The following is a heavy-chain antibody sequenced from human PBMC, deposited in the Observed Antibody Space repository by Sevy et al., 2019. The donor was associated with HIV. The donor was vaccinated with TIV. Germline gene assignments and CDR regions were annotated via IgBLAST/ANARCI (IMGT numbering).Heavy chain of an antibody. CDR2: IIPIFGTA. CDR1: GGTFSSYA. Sequence: ASVKVSCKASGGTFSSYAISWVRQAPGQGLEWMGGIIPIFGTANYAQKFQGRVTITADESTSTAYMELSSLRSEDTAVYYCARVSSDYSGYDWRYYYGMDVWGQGTTVIVSS. J-gene: IGHJ6*02. V-gene: IGHV1-69*13. CDR3: ARVSSDYSGYDWRYYYGMDV. D-gene: IGHD5-12*01.